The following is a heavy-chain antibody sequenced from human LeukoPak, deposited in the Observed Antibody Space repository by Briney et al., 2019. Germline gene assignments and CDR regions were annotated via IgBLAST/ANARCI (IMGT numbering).Heavy chain of an antibody. Sequence: GASVKASFKASGYPFTGFYIHWVRQAPGQGLEWLGWISPNSGATVYAQNFQGRVGLTTDTSIMTAYMELDRLTSDDTAVYYCARGNPTPFDYWGQGTLVTVSS. CDR1: GYPFTGFY. J-gene: IGHJ4*02. CDR2: ISPNSGAT. D-gene: IGHD1-14*01. V-gene: IGHV1-2*02. CDR3: ARGNPTPFDY.